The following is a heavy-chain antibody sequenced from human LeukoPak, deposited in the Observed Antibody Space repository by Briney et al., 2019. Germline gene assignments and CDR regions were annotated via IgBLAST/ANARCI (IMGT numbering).Heavy chain of an antibody. Sequence: PSETLSLTCTVSGGSISSGDYYWSWIRQHPGQGLEWIGYIYYSGSTYYNPSLESRLTISVDTSKNQFSLKLSSVTAADTAVYYCARDRVDSSGYSDAFDIWGQGTMVTVSS. J-gene: IGHJ3*02. CDR1: GGSISSGDYY. CDR2: IYYSGST. CDR3: ARDRVDSSGYSDAFDI. V-gene: IGHV4-31*03. D-gene: IGHD3-22*01.